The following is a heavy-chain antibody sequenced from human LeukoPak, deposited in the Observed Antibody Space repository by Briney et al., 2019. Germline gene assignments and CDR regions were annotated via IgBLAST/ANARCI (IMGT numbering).Heavy chain of an antibody. Sequence: GRSLRLSCAASGFTFSSYGMHWVRQAPGKGLEWVSSISSSSSYIYYADSVKGRFTISRDNAKNSLYLQMNSLRAEDTAVYYCAREQWDCSSTSCYYGMDVWGQGTTLTVSS. V-gene: IGHV3-21*01. CDR3: AREQWDCSSTSCYYGMDV. D-gene: IGHD2-2*01. J-gene: IGHJ6*02. CDR2: ISSSSSYI. CDR1: GFTFSSYG.